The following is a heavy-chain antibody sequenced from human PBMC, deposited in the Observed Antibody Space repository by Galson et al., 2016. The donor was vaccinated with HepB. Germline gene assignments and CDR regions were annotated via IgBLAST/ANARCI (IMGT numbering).Heavy chain of an antibody. D-gene: IGHD6-13*01. CDR2: MYYSGNT. Sequence: SETLSLTCTVSGGSISSSSLYWGWIRQSPGKGLEWIGTMYYSGNTYYNPSLESRVTISVDTSRNQFSLNLISVTAADTAVYYCVAAPSGSSTWSSPFGFWGQGTLVTVSS. J-gene: IGHJ4*02. CDR1: GGSISSSSLY. V-gene: IGHV4-39*01. CDR3: VAAPSGSSTWSSPFGF.